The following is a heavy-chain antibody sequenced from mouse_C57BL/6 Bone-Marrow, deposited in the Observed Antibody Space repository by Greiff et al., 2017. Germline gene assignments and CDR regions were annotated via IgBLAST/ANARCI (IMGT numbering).Heavy chain of an antibody. Sequence: VQLKESGPELVKPGASVKMSCKASGYTFTDYNMHWVKQSHGKSLEWIGYINPNNGSTSYNQKFKGKATLTVNKSSSTAYMELRSLTSEDSAVYYCARRDYGSWFAYWGQGTLVTVSA. J-gene: IGHJ3*01. CDR1: GYTFTDYN. D-gene: IGHD1-1*01. CDR3: ARRDYGSWFAY. V-gene: IGHV1-22*01. CDR2: INPNNGST.